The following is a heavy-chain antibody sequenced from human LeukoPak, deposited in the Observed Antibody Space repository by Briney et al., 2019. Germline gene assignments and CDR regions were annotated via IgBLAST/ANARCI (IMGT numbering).Heavy chain of an antibody. J-gene: IGHJ3*02. CDR3: ARGRGIAAAGTRAFDI. V-gene: IGHV4-34*01. Sequence: SETLSLTCAVYGGSFSGYYWSWIRQPPGKGLEWIGEINHSGSTNYNPSLKSRVTISVDTSKNQFSLKLSSVTAADTAVYYCARGRGIAAAGTRAFDIWGQGTMVTVSS. CDR1: GGSFSGYY. CDR2: INHSGST. D-gene: IGHD6-13*01.